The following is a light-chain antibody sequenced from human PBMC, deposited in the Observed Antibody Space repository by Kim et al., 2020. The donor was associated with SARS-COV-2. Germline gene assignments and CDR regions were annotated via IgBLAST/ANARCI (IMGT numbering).Light chain of an antibody. V-gene: IGKV1-39*01. CDR2: AAT. J-gene: IGKJ2*01. CDR1: QSISSY. Sequence: ASVGDIVTITCRASQSISSYLNWYQQKPGKGPKLLVYAATSVQSGVPSRFSGSGSGTDFTLTISSLQPEDFATYYCQQSYSTPPYTFGQGTKLEI. CDR3: QQSYSTPPYT.